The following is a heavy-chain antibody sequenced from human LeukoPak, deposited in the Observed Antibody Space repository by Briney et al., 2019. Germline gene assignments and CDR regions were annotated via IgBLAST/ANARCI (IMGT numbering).Heavy chain of an antibody. V-gene: IGHV3-7*03. Sequence: PGGSLRLSCVDSGFTFSNYWMNWVRQAPGKGLEWLANIKQDGSDTHYVDSMKGRFTISRDNSKNSLYLQMNSLRADDTAVYYCARDFSATAGLDVWGQGTTVTVSS. D-gene: IGHD1-26*01. CDR3: ARDFSATAGLDV. CDR2: IKQDGSDT. J-gene: IGHJ6*02. CDR1: GFTFSNYW.